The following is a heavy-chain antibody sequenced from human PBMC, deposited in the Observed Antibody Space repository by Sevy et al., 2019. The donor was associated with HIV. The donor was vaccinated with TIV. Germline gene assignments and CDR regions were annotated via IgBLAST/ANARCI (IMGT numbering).Heavy chain of an antibody. CDR2: ISGKGGST. CDR3: AKTINSGGGVVPAANYYYYGMDV. V-gene: IGHV3-23*01. J-gene: IGHJ6*02. CDR1: GFTFSGYA. D-gene: IGHD2-2*01. Sequence: GGSLTLSCAASGFTFSGYAMSWVRQAPGKGLEWVSAISGKGGSTHYADSVEGRFTISRDNSKNTLYLQMNSLRAEDTAVYYCAKTINSGGGVVPAANYYYYGMDVWGQGTTVTVSS.